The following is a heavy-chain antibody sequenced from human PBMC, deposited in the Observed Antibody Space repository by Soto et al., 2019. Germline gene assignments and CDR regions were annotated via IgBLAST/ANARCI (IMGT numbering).Heavy chain of an antibody. CDR3: ARLGHPGH. J-gene: IGHJ4*02. CDR2: VIPILGTA. CDR1: GGSLRNSV. V-gene: IGHV1-69*01. Sequence: QVQLVQSGAEVKKPGSSVKVSCTASGGSLRNSVISWVRQAPAQRLEWMGGVIPILGTANYALKFQGRVTMTADEATSTAYMDLSRLSPDDTAVYYCARLGHPGHWGPGTLVIVSS.